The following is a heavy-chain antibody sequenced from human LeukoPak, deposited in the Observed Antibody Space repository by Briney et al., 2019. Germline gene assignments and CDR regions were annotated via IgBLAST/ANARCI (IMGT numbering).Heavy chain of an antibody. J-gene: IGHJ4*02. Sequence: GGSLRLSCVASGFTLSSYSMNWVRQAPGKGLEWVSSISSSSSYIYYADSVKGRFTISRDNAKKSLYLQMNILRAEDTAIYYCARDSDVHCSGGSCTNFDYWGQGTLVTVSS. D-gene: IGHD2-15*01. CDR3: ARDSDVHCSGGSCTNFDY. CDR1: GFTLSSYS. CDR2: ISSSSSYI. V-gene: IGHV3-21*01.